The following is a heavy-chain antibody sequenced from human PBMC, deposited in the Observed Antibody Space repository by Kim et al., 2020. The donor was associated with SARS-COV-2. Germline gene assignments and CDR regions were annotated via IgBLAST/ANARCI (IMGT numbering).Heavy chain of an antibody. CDR3: ARDGPVVVVPAALYYYYGMDV. D-gene: IGHD2-2*01. J-gene: IGHJ6*02. Sequence: GGSLRLSCAASGFTFSSYEMNWVRQAPGKGLEWVSYISSSGSTIYYADSVKGRFTISRDNAKNSLYLQMNSLRAEDTAVYYCARDGPVVVVPAALYYYYGMDVWGQGTTVTVSS. CDR1: GFTFSSYE. CDR2: ISSSGSTI. V-gene: IGHV3-48*03.